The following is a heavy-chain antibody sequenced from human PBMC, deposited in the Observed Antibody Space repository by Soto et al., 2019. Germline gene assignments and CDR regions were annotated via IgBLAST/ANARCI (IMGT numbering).Heavy chain of an antibody. J-gene: IGHJ6*03. CDR2: ISGSGGST. CDR1: GFTFSSYA. Sequence: EVQLLESGGGLVQPGGSLRLSCAASGFTFSSYAMSWVRQAPGKGLEWVSAISGSGGSTYYADSVKGRFTISRDNSKNTLYLQMNSLRAEDTAVYYCAKDQQLFHAPDYYYMDVWGKGTTVTVSS. V-gene: IGHV3-23*01. CDR3: AKDQQLFHAPDYYYMDV. D-gene: IGHD6-13*01.